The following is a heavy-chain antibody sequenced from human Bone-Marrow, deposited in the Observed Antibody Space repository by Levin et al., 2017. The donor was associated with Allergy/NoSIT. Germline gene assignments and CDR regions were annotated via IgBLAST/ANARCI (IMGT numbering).Heavy chain of an antibody. CDR1: GFTFDDYA. CDR3: AKARNPYYDFWRYGMDV. Sequence: PGGSLRLSCAASGFTFDDYAMHWVRQAPGKGLEWVSGISWNSGSIGYADSVKGRFTISRDNAKNSLYLQMNSLRAEDTALYYCAKARNPYYDFWRYGMDVWGQGTTVTVSS. D-gene: IGHD3-3*01. CDR2: ISWNSGSI. V-gene: IGHV3-9*01. J-gene: IGHJ6*02.